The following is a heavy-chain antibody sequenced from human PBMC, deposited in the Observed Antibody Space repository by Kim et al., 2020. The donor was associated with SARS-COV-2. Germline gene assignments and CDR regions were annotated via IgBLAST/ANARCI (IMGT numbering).Heavy chain of an antibody. CDR2: MNPNSGNT. CDR1: GYTFTSYD. J-gene: IGHJ3*02. CDR3: ASRRYYDILTGWAMAFDI. Sequence: ASVKVSCKASGYTFTSYDINWVRQATGQGLEWMGWMNPNSGNTGYAQKFQGRVTMTRNTSISTAYMELSSLRSEDTAVYYCASRRYYDILTGWAMAFDIWGEGTMVTVSS. V-gene: IGHV1-8*01. D-gene: IGHD3-9*01.